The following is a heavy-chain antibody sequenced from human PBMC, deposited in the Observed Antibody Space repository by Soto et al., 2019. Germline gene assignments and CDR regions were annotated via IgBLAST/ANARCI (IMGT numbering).Heavy chain of an antibody. D-gene: IGHD3-10*01. CDR3: SPGPYYYYGLDV. CDR2: VYQNGNA. Sequence: SETLSLTCTVAGGSISTPGYYRSWIRQPHGKAPEWIGYVYQNGNAYPKPSLKSRVTIALDGAKNHFSLKMTSVTAADTGLHYCSPGPYYYYGLDVWGQGTTVAVSS. V-gene: IGHV4-30-2*01. CDR1: GGSISTPGYY. J-gene: IGHJ6*02.